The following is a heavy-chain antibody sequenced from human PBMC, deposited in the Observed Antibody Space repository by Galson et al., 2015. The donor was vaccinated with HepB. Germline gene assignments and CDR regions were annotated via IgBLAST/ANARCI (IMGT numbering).Heavy chain of an antibody. Sequence: SVKVSCKASGYTFTSYGISWVRQAPGQGLEWMGWISAYNGNTNYAQKLQGRVTMTTDTSTSTAYMELRSLRSDDTAVYYCARARSIAAAGRRRNWFDPWGQGTLVTVSS. V-gene: IGHV1-18*04. CDR1: GYTFTSYG. CDR3: ARARSIAAAGRRRNWFDP. J-gene: IGHJ5*02. D-gene: IGHD6-13*01. CDR2: ISAYNGNT.